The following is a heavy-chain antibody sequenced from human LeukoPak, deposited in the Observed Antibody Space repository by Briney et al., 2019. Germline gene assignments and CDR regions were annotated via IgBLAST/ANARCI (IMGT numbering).Heavy chain of an antibody. Sequence: GESLKISCKGSGYSFTNYWLGWVRQMPGKGLEWMGIIYPGDSDTRHSPSFQGQVTISADRSISTAYLQWSSLKASDTAMYYCARPSSGYVDCWGQGTLVTVSS. D-gene: IGHD3-22*01. CDR2: IYPGDSDT. J-gene: IGHJ4*02. CDR1: GYSFTNYW. V-gene: IGHV5-51*01. CDR3: ARPSSGYVDC.